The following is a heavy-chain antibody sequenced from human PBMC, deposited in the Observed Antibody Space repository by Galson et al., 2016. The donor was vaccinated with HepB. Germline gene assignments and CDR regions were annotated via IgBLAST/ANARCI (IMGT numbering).Heavy chain of an antibody. CDR3: ATGVGNPFYYFDH. J-gene: IGHJ4*02. D-gene: IGHD3-10*01. Sequence: SLRLSCAASGFTFDTYTMRWVRQAPGKGLEWVSSFSGGSGNTYYADSVKGRFTISRAIFKSTLHLQMSSLRAEDTAVYYCATGVGNPFYYFDHWGRGTLVTVSS. V-gene: IGHV3-23*01. CDR1: GFTFDTYT. CDR2: FSGGSGNT.